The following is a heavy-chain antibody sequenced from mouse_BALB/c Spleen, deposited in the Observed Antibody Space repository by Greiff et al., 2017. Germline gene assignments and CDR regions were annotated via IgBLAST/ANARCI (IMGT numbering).Heavy chain of an antibody. CDR3: ARYRDGYYSYYAMDY. J-gene: IGHJ4*01. V-gene: IGHV3-8*02. CDR2: ISYSGST. CDR1: GDSITSGY. D-gene: IGHD2-3*01. Sequence: EVQLVESGPSLVKPSQTLSLTCSVTGDSITSGYWNWIRKFPGNKLEYMGYISYSGSTYYNPSLKSRISITRDTSKNQYYLQLNSVTTEDTATYYCARYRDGYYSYYAMDYWGQGTSVTVSS.